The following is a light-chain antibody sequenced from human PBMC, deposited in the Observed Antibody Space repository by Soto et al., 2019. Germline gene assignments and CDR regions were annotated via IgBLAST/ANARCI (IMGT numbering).Light chain of an antibody. Sequence: EPVLTQSPGTLSLSPGARATLSSRAIQSVSSSSLAWYQQRPGQAPRLLIYGTSSRATGIPDRFSGSGSGTDFTLTISRLEPEDFAVYFCQRYGSSPLITFGQGTRLEIK. CDR2: GTS. CDR1: QSVSSSS. CDR3: QRYGSSPLIT. V-gene: IGKV3-20*01. J-gene: IGKJ5*01.